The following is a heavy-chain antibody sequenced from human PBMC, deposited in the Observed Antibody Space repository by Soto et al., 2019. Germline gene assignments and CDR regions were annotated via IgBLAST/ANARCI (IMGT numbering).Heavy chain of an antibody. CDR3: ARHHKTPLLRYIDWHRGWFDP. D-gene: IGHD3-9*01. V-gene: IGHV4-39*01. Sequence: SETLSLTCTVSGGSISSSSYYWGWIRQPPGKGLEWIGSIYYSGSTYYNPSLKSRVTISVDTSKNQFSLLLSSVTAADTAVYYCARHHKTPLLRYIDWHRGWFDPWGQGTLVTVSS. CDR1: GGSISSSSYY. J-gene: IGHJ5*02. CDR2: IYYSGST.